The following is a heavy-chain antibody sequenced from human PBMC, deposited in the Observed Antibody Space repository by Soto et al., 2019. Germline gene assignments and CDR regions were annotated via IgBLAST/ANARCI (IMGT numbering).Heavy chain of an antibody. J-gene: IGHJ4*02. CDR3: ARDWGDDVDIVAAVDY. V-gene: IGHV3-30-3*01. CDR1: GFTFSSYA. D-gene: IGHD5-12*01. CDR2: ISYDGSKK. Sequence: PGESLKISCAASGFTFSSYAMHWVRQAPGKGLEWVAVISYDGSKKYYADSVKGRFTISRDNSKNTLYLQMNGLRAEDTAVYYCARDWGDDVDIVAAVDYWGQGTLVTVSS.